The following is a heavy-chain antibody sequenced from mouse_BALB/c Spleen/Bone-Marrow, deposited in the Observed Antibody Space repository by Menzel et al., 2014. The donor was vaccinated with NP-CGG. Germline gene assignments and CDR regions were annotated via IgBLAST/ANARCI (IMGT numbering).Heavy chain of an antibody. V-gene: IGHV5-9-4*01. CDR1: GFTFSSYA. CDR3: ARDGNWYFDV. CDR2: ISSGGSYT. Sequence: VQLKQSGGGLVKPGGSLKLSCAASGFTFSSYAMSWVRQSPEKRLEWVAEISSGGSYTYYPGTVTGRFAISRDNAKNTLYLEMSSLRSEDTAMYYCARDGNWYFDVWGAGTPVTVSS. D-gene: IGHD1-1*02. J-gene: IGHJ1*01.